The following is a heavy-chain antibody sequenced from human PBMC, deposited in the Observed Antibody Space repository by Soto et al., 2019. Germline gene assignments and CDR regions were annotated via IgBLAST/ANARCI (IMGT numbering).Heavy chain of an antibody. Sequence: SQTLSLTCAISGDSVSSNSAAWNWIRQSPSRGLEWLGRTYYRSKWYNDYAVSVKSRITINPDTSKNQFSLQLNSVTPEDTAVYYCARLTYDFWSGVGSYYYGMDVWGQGTTVTVSS. D-gene: IGHD3-3*01. CDR1: GDSVSSNSAA. CDR3: ARLTYDFWSGVGSYYYGMDV. J-gene: IGHJ6*02. V-gene: IGHV6-1*01. CDR2: TYYRSKWYN.